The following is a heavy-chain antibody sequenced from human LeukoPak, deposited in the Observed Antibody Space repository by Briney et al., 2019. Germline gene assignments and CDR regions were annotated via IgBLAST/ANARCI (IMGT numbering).Heavy chain of an antibody. CDR3: ARGGRWLQFNY. CDR2: ISYSGST. D-gene: IGHD5-24*01. Sequence: SETLSLTCTVSGGSVNSGTYYWSWIRQPPGKGLEWIGYISYSGSTNYNPSLKSRVTISVDTSKNQFSLRLSSVTAADTAVYYCARGGRWLQFNYWGQGTLVTVSS. J-gene: IGHJ4*02. CDR1: GGSVNSGTYY. V-gene: IGHV4-61*01.